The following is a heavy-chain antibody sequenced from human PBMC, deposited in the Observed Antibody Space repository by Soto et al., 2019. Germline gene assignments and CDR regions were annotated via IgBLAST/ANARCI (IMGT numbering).Heavy chain of an antibody. J-gene: IGHJ4*02. CDR3: ARVPAPTAAETGEDY. V-gene: IGHV1-18*01. D-gene: IGHD6-13*01. CDR1: GYSFTSYG. Sequence: QVQLVQSGAEVKKPGASVKVSCKASGYSFTSYGISWVRQAPGHGLEWMGWISAYNGNINYAQKLQGRVTMTTDTSTSTAYMELRSLRSDDTAVYYCARVPAPTAAETGEDYWGQGTLVTVSS. CDR2: ISAYNGNI.